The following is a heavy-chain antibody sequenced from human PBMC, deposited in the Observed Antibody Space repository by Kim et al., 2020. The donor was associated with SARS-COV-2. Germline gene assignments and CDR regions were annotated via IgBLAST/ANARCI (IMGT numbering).Heavy chain of an antibody. CDR1: GGSISSYY. J-gene: IGHJ3*02. CDR3: ARAPSARFIDI. V-gene: IGHV4-59*01. Sequence: SETLSLTCTVSGGSISSYYWSWIRQPPGKGLEWIGYIYYSGSTNYNPSLKSRVTISVDTSKNQFSLKLSSVTAADTAVYYCARAPSARFIDIWGQGTMVTVSS. CDR2: IYYSGST. D-gene: IGHD6-25*01.